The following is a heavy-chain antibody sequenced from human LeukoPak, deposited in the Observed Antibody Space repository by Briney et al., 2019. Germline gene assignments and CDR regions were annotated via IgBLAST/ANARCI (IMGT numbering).Heavy chain of an antibody. CDR3: AKDLVAAGDYFDY. J-gene: IGHJ4*02. CDR1: GFTVSTNS. CDR2: IYSDNT. Sequence: PGGSLRLSCTVSGFTVSTNSMSWVRQAPGKGLEWVSFIYSDNTHYSDSVKGRFTISRDNSKNTLYLQMNSLRAEDTAVYYCAKDLVAAGDYFDYWGQGTLVTVSS. V-gene: IGHV3-53*01. D-gene: IGHD6-13*01.